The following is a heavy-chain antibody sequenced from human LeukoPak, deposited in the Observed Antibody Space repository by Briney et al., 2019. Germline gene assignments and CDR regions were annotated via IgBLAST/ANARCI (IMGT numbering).Heavy chain of an antibody. CDR1: GFTFNSYS. J-gene: IGHJ4*02. D-gene: IGHD6-19*01. CDR2: ISSSSSTI. Sequence: PGGSLRLSCAASGFTFNSYSMNWVRQAPGKGLEWVSYISSSSSTIYYADSVKGRFTISRDNSKNTLYLQMNSLRAEDTAVYYCAKDRRQWLVGGHFDYWGQGTLVTVSS. V-gene: IGHV3-48*01. CDR3: AKDRRQWLVGGHFDY.